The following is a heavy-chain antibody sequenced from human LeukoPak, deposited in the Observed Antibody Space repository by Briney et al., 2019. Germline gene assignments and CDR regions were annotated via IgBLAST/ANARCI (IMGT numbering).Heavy chain of an antibody. V-gene: IGHV3-7*01. CDR3: ARDSGSCRGCAFDI. D-gene: IGHD1-26*01. CDR1: EFTFSNFW. J-gene: IGHJ3*02. CDR2: TNQDGSEK. Sequence: PGGSLRLSCAASEFTFSNFWMSWVRQAPGKGLEWVANTNQDGSEKYYVDSVKGRVTISRDNAMNFLYLQLNSLRADDTAVYYCARDSGSCRGCAFDIWGQGTMVTVSS.